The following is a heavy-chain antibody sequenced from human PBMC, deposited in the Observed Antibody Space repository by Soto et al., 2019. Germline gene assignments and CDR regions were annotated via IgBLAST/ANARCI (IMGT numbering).Heavy chain of an antibody. CDR3: ARAYSGYDFAYYYYGMDV. CDR2: INPSGGST. D-gene: IGHD5-12*01. J-gene: IGHJ6*02. Sequence: QVQLVQSGAEVKKPGASVKVSCKASGYTFTSYYMHWVRQAPGQGLEWMGIINPSGGSTSYAQKVQGRVTMTRDTSTSTVYMELSSLRSEDTAVYYCARAYSGYDFAYYYYGMDVWGQGTTVTVSS. V-gene: IGHV1-46*01. CDR1: GYTFTSYY.